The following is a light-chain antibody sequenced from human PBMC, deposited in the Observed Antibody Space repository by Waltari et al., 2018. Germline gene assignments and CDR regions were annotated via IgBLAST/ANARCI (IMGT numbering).Light chain of an antibody. CDR2: DAS. J-gene: IGKJ1*01. Sequence: SMASRRVTSDFAWQHKRHCQAPGFLSYDASNSATGIPARFSGSESETYFTLTISRLEPEDFAGYYCQQRSNWPRTFGQGTKVEIK. V-gene: IGKV3-11*01. CDR1: RRVTSD. CDR3: QQRSNWPRT.